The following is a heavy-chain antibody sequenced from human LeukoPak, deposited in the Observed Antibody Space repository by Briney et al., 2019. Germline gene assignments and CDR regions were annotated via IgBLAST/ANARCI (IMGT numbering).Heavy chain of an antibody. V-gene: IGHV3-30*02. Sequence: GGSLRLSCAASGFTFSSYSMNWVRQAPGKGLEWVAFIRYDGSNKYYADSVKGRFTISRNNSKNTLYLQMNSLRAEDTAVYYCAKEYYDFWSGYYYFDYWGQGTLVTVSS. CDR3: AKEYYDFWSGYYYFDY. J-gene: IGHJ4*02. CDR2: IRYDGSNK. D-gene: IGHD3-3*01. CDR1: GFTFSSYS.